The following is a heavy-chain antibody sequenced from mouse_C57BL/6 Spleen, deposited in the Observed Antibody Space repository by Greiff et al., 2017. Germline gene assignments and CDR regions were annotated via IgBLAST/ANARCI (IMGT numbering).Heavy chain of an antibody. CDR3: ARSITTVVAKGYFDV. V-gene: IGHV1-64*01. CDR2: IHPTSGST. Sequence: QVQLQQPGAELVKPGASVKLSCKASGYTFTSYWMHWVKQRPGQGLEWIGMIHPTSGSTNYNEKFKSKATLTVDKSSSTAYMQLSSLTSEDSAVYYCARSITTVVAKGYFDVWGTGTTVTVSS. D-gene: IGHD1-1*01. J-gene: IGHJ1*03. CDR1: GYTFTSYW.